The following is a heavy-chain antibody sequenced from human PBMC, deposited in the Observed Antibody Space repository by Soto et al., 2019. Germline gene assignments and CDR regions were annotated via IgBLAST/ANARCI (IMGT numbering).Heavy chain of an antibody. CDR2: IYYRGNA. CDR1: DDSINSDKYY. V-gene: IGHV4-39*01. CDR3: ARRGGRATISYYFDF. Sequence: SETLSLTCSVSDDSINSDKYYWGWIRQPPGKGLEWIGSIYYRGNAYYNPSLQTRVTISLDKSKSQFSLKLNSVTAADSAVYFCARRGGRATISYYFDFWGRGALVTVS. D-gene: IGHD3-16*01. J-gene: IGHJ4*02.